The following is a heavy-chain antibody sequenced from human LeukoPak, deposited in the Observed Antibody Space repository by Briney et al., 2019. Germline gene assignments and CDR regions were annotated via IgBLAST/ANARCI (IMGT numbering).Heavy chain of an antibody. V-gene: IGHV3-23*01. CDR2: ISGSGGST. CDR1: GFTFSSYA. Sequence: GGSLRLSCAASGFTFSSYAMSWVRQAPGEGLEWVSAISGSGGSTYYADSVKGRFTISRDNSKNTLYLQMNSLRAEDTAVYYCAKNPSSYGPGYYYYYMDVWGKGTTVTVSS. J-gene: IGHJ6*03. D-gene: IGHD5-18*01. CDR3: AKNPSSYGPGYYYYYMDV.